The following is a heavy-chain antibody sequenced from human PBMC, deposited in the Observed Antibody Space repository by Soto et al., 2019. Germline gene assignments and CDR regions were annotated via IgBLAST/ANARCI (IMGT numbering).Heavy chain of an antibody. CDR1: GFSFSTYS. V-gene: IGHV3-48*02. CDR3: ARGGSSSDNGMDV. D-gene: IGHD6-6*01. CDR2: ISSRSYTI. Sequence: EVQLVESGGGLVQPGGSLRLSCAASGFSFSTYSMNWVRQAPGKGLEWVSYISSRSYTIYYVDSVKGRFTISRDNAKNSLYLQRNIQRDEYTAVYYCARGGSSSDNGMDVWGQGTTVTVS. J-gene: IGHJ6*02.